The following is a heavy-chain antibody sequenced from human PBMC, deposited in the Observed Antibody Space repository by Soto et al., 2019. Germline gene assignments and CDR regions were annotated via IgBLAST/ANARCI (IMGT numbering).Heavy chain of an antibody. V-gene: IGHV4-59*08. D-gene: IGHD1-26*01. Sequence: QVQLQESGPGLVKPSETLSLTCTVSDGSISSYYWSWLRQPPGKGLEWIGYIYDTGSTVYNPSLKSRVTISLDRPNSQFSLKLTSVTAADTAIYYCAGDIRSGSYRFDFWGQGTLVTVFS. CDR2: IYDTGST. J-gene: IGHJ4*02. CDR3: AGDIRSGSYRFDF. CDR1: DGSISSYY.